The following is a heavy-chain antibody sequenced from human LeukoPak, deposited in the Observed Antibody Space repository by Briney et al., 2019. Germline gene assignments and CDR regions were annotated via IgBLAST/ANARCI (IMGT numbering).Heavy chain of an antibody. J-gene: IGHJ4*02. CDR2: IKQDGSEK. CDR1: GFTFSSYW. V-gene: IGHV3-7*01. Sequence: GGSLRLSCAASGFTFSSYWMSWVRQAPGKGLEWVANIKQDGSEKYYVDSVKGRFTISRDNAKNSLYLQMNSLRAEDTAVYYCARDRDGYSSGWYGPRLDYWGQGTLVTVSS. D-gene: IGHD6-19*01. CDR3: ARDRDGYSSGWYGPRLDY.